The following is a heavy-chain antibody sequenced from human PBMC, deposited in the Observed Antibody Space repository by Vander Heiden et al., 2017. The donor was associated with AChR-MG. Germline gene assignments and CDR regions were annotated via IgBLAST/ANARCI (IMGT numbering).Heavy chain of an antibody. Sequence: QVQLVQSGAEVKKPGSSVKVSCKASGGTFSSYAISWVRQAPGQGLEWMGGIIPIFGTANYAQKFQGRVTITADKSTSTAYMELSSLRSEDTAVYYCARVANYNPPTSIAARNWFDPWGQGTLVTVSS. D-gene: IGHD6-6*01. J-gene: IGHJ5*02. CDR3: ARVANYNPPTSIAARNWFDP. CDR1: GGTFSSYA. V-gene: IGHV1-69*06. CDR2: IIPIFGTA.